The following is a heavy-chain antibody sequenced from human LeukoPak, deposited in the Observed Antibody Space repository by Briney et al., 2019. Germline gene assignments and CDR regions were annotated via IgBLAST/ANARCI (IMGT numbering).Heavy chain of an antibody. V-gene: IGHV4-61*02. CDR2: IYTSGST. CDR1: GGSISSGSYY. J-gene: IGHJ4*02. D-gene: IGHD5-18*01. CDR3: ASTRRYSYGLALDY. Sequence: KTSETLSLTCTVSGGSISSGSYYWSWIRQPAGKGLEWIGRIYTSGSTNYNPSLKSRVTISVDTSKNQFSLKLSSVTAADTAVYYCASTRRYSYGLALDYWGQGTLVTVSS.